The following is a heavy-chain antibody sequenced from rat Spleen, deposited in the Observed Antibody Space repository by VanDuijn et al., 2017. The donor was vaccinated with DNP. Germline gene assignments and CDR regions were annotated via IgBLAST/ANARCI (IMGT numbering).Heavy chain of an antibody. CDR1: GFTFSNYG. J-gene: IGHJ2*01. V-gene: IGHV5S23*01. CDR2: ISASGGST. Sequence: VHLVESGGGLVQPGRSLKLSCAASGFTFSNYGMAWVRQAPKKGLEWVASISASGGSTSYRDSVKGRFTFSRDIAKSTLYLQMNSLRSEDTATYYCARLLAGRSYYFDYWGQGVMVTVSS. CDR3: ARLLAGRSYYFDY. D-gene: IGHD2-7*01.